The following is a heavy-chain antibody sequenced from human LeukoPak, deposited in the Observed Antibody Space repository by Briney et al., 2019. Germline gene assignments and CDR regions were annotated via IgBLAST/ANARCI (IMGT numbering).Heavy chain of an antibody. Sequence: SETLSLTCAVYGGSFSGYYWSWIRQPPGKGLEWIGEINHSGSTNYNPSLKSRVTISVDTSKNQFSLKLSSVTAADTAVYYCARTDTYYDILTGPEGYYYMDVWGKGTTVTISS. D-gene: IGHD3-9*01. CDR1: GGSFSGYY. J-gene: IGHJ6*03. CDR3: ARTDTYYDILTGPEGYYYMDV. V-gene: IGHV4-34*01. CDR2: INHSGST.